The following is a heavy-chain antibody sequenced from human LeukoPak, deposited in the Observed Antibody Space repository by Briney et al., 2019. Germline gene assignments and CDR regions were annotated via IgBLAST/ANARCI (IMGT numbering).Heavy chain of an antibody. CDR3: ATQRGYYYDSSGYPYYFDY. CDR2: ICPSDSDT. D-gene: IGHD3-22*01. Sequence: GEPLKFSCNGSGYSFTSYWTGGVRHMLPKGLEWMGIICPSDSDTRHSPSFEGQVTMSADKSISTAYLQWSSLKASDTAMYYCATQRGYYYDSSGYPYYFDYWGQGTLVTVSS. CDR1: GYSFTSYW. V-gene: IGHV5-51*01. J-gene: IGHJ4*02.